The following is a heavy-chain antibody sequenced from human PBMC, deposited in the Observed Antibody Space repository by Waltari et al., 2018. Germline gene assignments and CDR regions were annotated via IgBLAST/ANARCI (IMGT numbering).Heavy chain of an antibody. D-gene: IGHD6-13*01. V-gene: IGHV4-59*01. CDR2: IYYSGST. CDR1: GGSISSYY. CDR3: ARVIAAAGLDAFDI. Sequence: QVQLQESGPGLVKPSETLSLTCTVSGGSISSYYWSWIRQPPGKGLEWIGYIYYSGSTNYNPSLKSRVTISVDTSKNQFSLKLSSVTAADTAVYYCARVIAAAGLDAFDIWGQGTMVTVSS. J-gene: IGHJ3*02.